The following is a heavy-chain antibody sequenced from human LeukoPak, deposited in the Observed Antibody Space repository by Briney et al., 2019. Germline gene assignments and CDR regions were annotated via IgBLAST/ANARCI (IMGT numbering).Heavy chain of an antibody. Sequence: SVKVSCKASGGTFSSYAISWVRQAPGQGLEWMGGIIPIFGTANHAQKFQGRVTITADKSTSTAYMELSSLRSEDTAVYYCARANRITMVRYFDYWGQGTLVTVSS. CDR3: ARANRITMVRYFDY. CDR2: IIPIFGTA. CDR1: GGTFSSYA. J-gene: IGHJ4*02. V-gene: IGHV1-69*06. D-gene: IGHD3-10*01.